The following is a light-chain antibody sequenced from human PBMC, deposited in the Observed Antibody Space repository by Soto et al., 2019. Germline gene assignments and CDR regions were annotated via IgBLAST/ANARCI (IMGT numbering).Light chain of an antibody. CDR2: DAY. CDR3: QQRHMWPIT. Sequence: EVVLTQSPGTLSLSPGERATLSCRASQSFRGLLAWYQQKPGQAPRLLIYDAYNRATGIPPRFSGSGSGTDFTLTISSLEPEDSAVHYCQQRHMWPITFGQETRLEIK. V-gene: IGKV3-11*01. CDR1: QSFRGL. J-gene: IGKJ5*01.